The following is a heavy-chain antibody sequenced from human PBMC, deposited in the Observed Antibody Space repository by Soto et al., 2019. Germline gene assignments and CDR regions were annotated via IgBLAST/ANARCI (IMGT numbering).Heavy chain of an antibody. CDR2: IYYSGST. D-gene: IGHD6-6*01. CDR3: ARMEARRGAFDI. Sequence: SETLSLTCTVSGGSISSYYWSWIRQPPGKGLEWIGYIYYSGSTNYNPSLKSRVTISVATSKNQFSLKLSSVTAADTAVYYCARMEARRGAFDIWGQGTMVTVSS. J-gene: IGHJ3*02. V-gene: IGHV4-59*01. CDR1: GGSISSYY.